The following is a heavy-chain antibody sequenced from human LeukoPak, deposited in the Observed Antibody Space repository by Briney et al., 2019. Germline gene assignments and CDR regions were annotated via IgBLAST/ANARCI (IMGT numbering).Heavy chain of an antibody. D-gene: IGHD6-13*01. CDR2: INWNGGST. Sequence: GGSLRLSCAASGFTFDDYGMSWVRQAPGKGLEWVSGINWNGGSTVYADSVKGRFTISRDNAKNSLYLQMNSLRAEDTALYYCARETYSSSWYYFDYWGQGTLVTVSS. V-gene: IGHV3-20*04. CDR1: GFTFDDYG. J-gene: IGHJ4*02. CDR3: ARETYSSSWYYFDY.